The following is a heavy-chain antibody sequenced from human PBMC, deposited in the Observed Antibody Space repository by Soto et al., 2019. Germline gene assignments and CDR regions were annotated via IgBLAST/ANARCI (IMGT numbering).Heavy chain of an antibody. CDR1: GFTFSAFA. CDR2: ISYDGRNE. Sequence: QVQLVESGGGVVQPGRSLRLSCAVSGFTFSAFAMYWVRQAPGKGLEWVALISYDGRNEDYADSVKGRFTISRDNSKNTLFLQMSSLSAADTAVYYCAKGVVREPAYFDYWGQGTLVTVSS. CDR3: AKGVVREPAYFDY. D-gene: IGHD3-10*01. J-gene: IGHJ4*02. V-gene: IGHV3-30*18.